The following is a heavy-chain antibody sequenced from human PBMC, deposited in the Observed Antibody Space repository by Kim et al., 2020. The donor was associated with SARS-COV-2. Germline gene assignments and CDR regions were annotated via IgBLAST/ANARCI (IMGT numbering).Heavy chain of an antibody. CDR3: ARAPYSYGYGNYYYYGMDV. V-gene: IGHV4-31*03. CDR2: IYYSGST. Sequence: SETLSLTCTVSGGSISSGGYYWSWIRQHPGKGLEWIGYIYYSGSTYYNPSLKSRVTISVDTSKNQFSLKLSSVTAADTAVYYCARAPYSYGYGNYYYYGMDVCGQGTTVTVSS. J-gene: IGHJ6*02. D-gene: IGHD5-18*01. CDR1: GGSISSGGYY.